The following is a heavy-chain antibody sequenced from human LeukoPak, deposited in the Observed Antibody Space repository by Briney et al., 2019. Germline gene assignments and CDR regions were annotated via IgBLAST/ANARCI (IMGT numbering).Heavy chain of an antibody. D-gene: IGHD2-15*01. CDR2: IYHSGST. CDR1: GGSISSGGYS. CDR3: ARQYCSGGSCYYAFDI. Sequence: PSGTLSLTCAVSGGSISSGGYSWSWIRQPPGKGLEWIGYIYHSGSTYYNPSLKSRVTISVDRSKNQFSLKLSSVTAADTAVYYCARQYCSGGSCYYAFDIWGQGTMVTVSS. J-gene: IGHJ3*02. V-gene: IGHV4-30-2*01.